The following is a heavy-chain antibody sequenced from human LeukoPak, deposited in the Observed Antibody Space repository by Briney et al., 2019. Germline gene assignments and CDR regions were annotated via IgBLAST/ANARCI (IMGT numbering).Heavy chain of an antibody. D-gene: IGHD5-12*01. CDR2: ISSSSSYI. V-gene: IGHV3-21*01. J-gene: IGHJ3*02. Sequence: PGGSLRLSCAASGFTFSSYSMNWVRQAPGKGLEWVSSISSSSSYIYYADSVKGRFTISRDNAKNSLYLQMNSLRAEDTAVYYCAILVATNDAFDIWGQGTMVTVSS. CDR3: AILVATNDAFDI. CDR1: GFTFSSYS.